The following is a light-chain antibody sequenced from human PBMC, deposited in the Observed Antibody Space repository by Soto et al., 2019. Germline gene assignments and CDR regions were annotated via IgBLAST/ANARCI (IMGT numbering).Light chain of an antibody. V-gene: IGKV1-5*01. CDR2: DAS. Sequence: IPMTQSPATLSASVGDRVTITCRASQSLNSLLAWYQQKPGRAPKLLIYDASTLESGVPSRFSGSGSGTEFTLTISSLQTDDFATYYCQQYNSYSSWTFGQGTKVDIK. CDR3: QQYNSYSSWT. CDR1: QSLNSL. J-gene: IGKJ1*01.